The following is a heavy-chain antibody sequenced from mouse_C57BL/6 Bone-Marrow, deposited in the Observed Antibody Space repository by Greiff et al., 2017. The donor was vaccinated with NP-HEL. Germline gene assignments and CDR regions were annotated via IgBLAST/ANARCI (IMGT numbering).Heavy chain of an antibody. Sequence: QVQLQQSGAELARPGASVKLSCKASGYTFTSYGISWVKQRTGQGLEWIGEIYPRSGNTYYNEKFKGKATLTADKSSSTAYMELRSLTSEDSAVYFCARDYYGSRRDAMDYWGQGTSVTVFS. CDR2: IYPRSGNT. CDR3: ARDYYGSRRDAMDY. CDR1: GYTFTSYG. V-gene: IGHV1-81*01. J-gene: IGHJ4*01. D-gene: IGHD1-1*01.